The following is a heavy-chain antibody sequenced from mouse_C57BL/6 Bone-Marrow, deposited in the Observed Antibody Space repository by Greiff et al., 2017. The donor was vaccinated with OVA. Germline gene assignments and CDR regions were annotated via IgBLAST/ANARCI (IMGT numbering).Heavy chain of an antibody. CDR2: ISSGGSYT. CDR3: ARDSSDAMDY. J-gene: IGHJ4*01. V-gene: IGHV5-6*01. Sequence: DVHLVESGGDLVKPGGSLKLSCAASGFTFSSYGMSWVRQTPDKRLEWVATISSGGSYTYYPDSVKGRFTISRDNAKNTLYLQMSSLKSEDTAMYYCARDSSDAMDYWGQGTSVTVSS. D-gene: IGHD3-2*02. CDR1: GFTFSSYG.